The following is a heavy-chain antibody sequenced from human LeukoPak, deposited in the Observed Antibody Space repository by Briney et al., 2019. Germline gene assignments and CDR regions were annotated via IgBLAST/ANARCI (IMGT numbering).Heavy chain of an antibody. J-gene: IGHJ6*02. V-gene: IGHV3-43*02. D-gene: IGHD1-26*01. CDR3: ATWAFYHSLDV. CDR1: GFTFDAYV. Sequence: GGSLRLSCEASGFTFDAYVMHWVRQAPGKGLEWVSLINKDGSATYCADSVKGRFTISGDNSKNSLYLQMNSLRSEDIALYYCATWAFYHSLDVWGQGTTVTVSS. CDR2: INKDGSAT.